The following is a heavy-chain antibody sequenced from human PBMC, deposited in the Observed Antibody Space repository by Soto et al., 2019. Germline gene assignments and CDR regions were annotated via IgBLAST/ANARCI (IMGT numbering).Heavy chain of an antibody. CDR1: CGSISSGDYY. CDR2: ILYSGTT. V-gene: IGHV4-30-4*01. D-gene: IGHD2-8*01. Sequence: QVQLQESGPGLFKPSQTLSLPCTVSCGSISSGDYYWSWIRQPPGKGLEWIGYILYSGTTNYNPSLESRLTISVDKSKNQFSLKLTSVTAADTAVYYCARNGALDYWGRGTLVTVSS. J-gene: IGHJ4*02. CDR3: ARNGALDY.